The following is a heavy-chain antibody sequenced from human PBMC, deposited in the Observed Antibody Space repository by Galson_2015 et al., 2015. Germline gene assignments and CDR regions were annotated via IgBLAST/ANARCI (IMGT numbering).Heavy chain of an antibody. V-gene: IGHV2-5*01. CDR3: AHSPPVSAYYDFWSGSYNSYYFDY. CDR2: ITWHDDR. D-gene: IGHD3-3*01. Sequence: ALVKPTQTLTLTCTFSGLSLTSGGVGVGWIRQPPGKALEWLAVITWHDDRRFSPSLKSRLTITRGTSKNQVVLTMTNMDPLDTATYYCAHSPPVSAYYDFWSGSYNSYYFDYWGQGALVTVSS. J-gene: IGHJ4*02. CDR1: GLSLTSGGVG.